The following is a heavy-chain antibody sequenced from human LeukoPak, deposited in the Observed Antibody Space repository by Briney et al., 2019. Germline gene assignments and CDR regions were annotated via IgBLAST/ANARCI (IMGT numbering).Heavy chain of an antibody. V-gene: IGHV3-11*01. Sequence: TGGSLRLSCAASGFTFSDYYMSWIRQAPGKGLEWVSYISSSGSTIYYADSVKGRFTISRDNAKNSLYLQMNSLRAEDTAVYYCARDYYDSSGYYYGMDVWGQGTTVTVSS. CDR3: ARDYYDSSGYYYGMDV. CDR1: GFTFSDYY. CDR2: ISSSGSTI. J-gene: IGHJ6*02. D-gene: IGHD3-22*01.